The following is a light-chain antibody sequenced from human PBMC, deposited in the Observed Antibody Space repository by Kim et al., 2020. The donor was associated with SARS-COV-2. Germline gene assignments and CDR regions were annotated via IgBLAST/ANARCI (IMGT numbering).Light chain of an antibody. CDR3: QQYNNWPLT. V-gene: IGKV3D-15*01. J-gene: IGKJ5*01. CDR1: QSVSSN. Sequence: VSPGEGATLSCRASQSVSSNLAWYQHKPGQAPRLLISGASSRATGIPVRFSGSGSGTEFTLTISSLQSEDFAVYYCQQYNNWPLTFGQGTRLEIK. CDR2: GAS.